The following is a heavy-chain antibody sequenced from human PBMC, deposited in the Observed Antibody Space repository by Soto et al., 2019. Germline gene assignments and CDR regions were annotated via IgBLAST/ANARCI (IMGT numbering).Heavy chain of an antibody. J-gene: IGHJ6*02. CDR3: AKGNGGRGTTAAMDV. CDR2: ISAGSSNT. V-gene: IGHV3-23*01. Sequence: GGSLRLSCAASGFTFSSYAMSWVRQAPGKGLEWVSSISAGSSNTHFADSVKGRFTISRDNSKNTLYLQMNSLRAEDTAVYYCAKGNGGRGTTAAMDVWGQGTTVTVSS. CDR1: GFTFSSYA. D-gene: IGHD1-7*01.